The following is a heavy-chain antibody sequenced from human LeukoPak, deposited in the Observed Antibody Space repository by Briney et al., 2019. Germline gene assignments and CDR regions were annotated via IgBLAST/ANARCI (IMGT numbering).Heavy chain of an antibody. J-gene: IGHJ4*02. V-gene: IGHV3-33*01. CDR3: ARDQSLVYFDY. Sequence: GGSLRLSCAASGFTFRSYGMLWVRQAPGKGLEWVALTWYDGSNKSYGDSVKGRFTISRDNSKNTLYLQMSSLRAEDTAVYYCARDQSLVYFDYWGQGTLVTVSS. CDR2: TWYDGSNK. CDR1: GFTFRSYG. D-gene: IGHD1-26*01.